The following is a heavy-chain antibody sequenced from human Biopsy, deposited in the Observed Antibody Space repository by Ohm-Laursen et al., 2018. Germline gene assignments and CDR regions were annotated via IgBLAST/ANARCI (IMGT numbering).Heavy chain of an antibody. Sequence: PSDTLSLTCTVTYGSISGHFWSWIRQAPGKGLEWIGYVYYNGNTNYSPSLKSRATISLDTSKDRFSLKLTSVTAADTAVYYCARHIGSSREWAFDIWGRGTMVTVSS. CDR2: VYYNGNT. J-gene: IGHJ3*02. CDR3: ARHIGSSREWAFDI. V-gene: IGHV4-59*08. CDR1: YGSISGHF. D-gene: IGHD3-3*01.